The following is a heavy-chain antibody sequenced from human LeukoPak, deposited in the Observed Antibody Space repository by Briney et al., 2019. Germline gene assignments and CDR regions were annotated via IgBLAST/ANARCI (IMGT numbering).Heavy chain of an antibody. CDR3: AKDGGSLGEVRD. Sequence: GGTLRLSCTASGFTFSNYGMNWVRQAPGKGLEWVSVISGGGGSTYYADSVMGRFTISRDNSKDTLYLQMNSLRAEDTAVYYCAKDGGSLGEVRDWGQGTLVTVSS. J-gene: IGHJ4*02. D-gene: IGHD3-16*01. CDR1: GFTFSNYG. CDR2: ISGGGGST. V-gene: IGHV3-23*01.